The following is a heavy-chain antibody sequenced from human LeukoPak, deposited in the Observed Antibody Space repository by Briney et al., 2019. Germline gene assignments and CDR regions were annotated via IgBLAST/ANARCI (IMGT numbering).Heavy chain of an antibody. Sequence: GGSLRLSCTTSGFWFGDSALSWFRQAPGKGLEWIGFIRNGRNGEPPPYAASVAGRFLISSDDSKSVGYLQMNSLRTEDSAVYYCAKSGNGYDFYMDVWGKGSTVTASS. J-gene: IGHJ6*03. CDR2: IRNGRNGEPP. CDR1: GFWFGDSA. V-gene: IGHV3-49*03. CDR3: AKSGNGYDFYMDV. D-gene: IGHD2-8*01.